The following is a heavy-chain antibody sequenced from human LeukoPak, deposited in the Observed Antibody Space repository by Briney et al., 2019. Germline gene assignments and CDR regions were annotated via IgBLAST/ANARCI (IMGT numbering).Heavy chain of an antibody. CDR1: GYTFTSYA. J-gene: IGHJ6*03. Sequence: ASVKVSCKASGYTFTSYAMNWVRQAPGQGLEWMGWINTNTGNPTYAQGFTGRFVFSLDTSVSTAYLQISSLKAEDTAVYYCARDSDYDFWSGCRNYYYYYMDVWGKGTTVTVSS. CDR2: INTNTGNP. CDR3: ARDSDYDFWSGCRNYYYYYMDV. V-gene: IGHV7-4-1*02. D-gene: IGHD3-3*01.